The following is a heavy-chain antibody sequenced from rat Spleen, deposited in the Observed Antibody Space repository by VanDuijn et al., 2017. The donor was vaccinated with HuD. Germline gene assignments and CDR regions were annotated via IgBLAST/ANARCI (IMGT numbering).Heavy chain of an antibody. CDR2: ISYDGGSI. CDR1: GFIFSDYD. J-gene: IGHJ4*01. D-gene: IGHD5-1*01. CDR3: TTDRTGALMDA. V-gene: IGHV5-20*01. Sequence: EVQLVESGGGLVQPGRSLKLSCAASGFIFSDYDMAWVRQAPKRGLEWVAYISYDGGSIYYRDSVKGRFTISRDNAKSTLYLQMDSLRSEDTATYYCTTDRTGALMDAWGQGASVTVSS.